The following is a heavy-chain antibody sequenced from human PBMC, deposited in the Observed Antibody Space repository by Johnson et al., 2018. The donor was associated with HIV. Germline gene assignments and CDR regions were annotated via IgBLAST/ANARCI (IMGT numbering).Heavy chain of an antibody. CDR1: GFTVSNNY. J-gene: IGHJ3*02. V-gene: IGHV3-66*01. CDR3: AKCVYSSSSWMLFDI. CDR2: IYSGGST. D-gene: IGHD6-6*01. Sequence: VQLVESGGGLVQPGGSLRVSCAASGFTVSNNYMSWVRQAPGQGLEWVSLIYSGGSTYYADFVKDRFIISRDNSKNTLYLQMNSLRAEDTAVYYCAKCVYSSSSWMLFDIWGQGTMVTVSS.